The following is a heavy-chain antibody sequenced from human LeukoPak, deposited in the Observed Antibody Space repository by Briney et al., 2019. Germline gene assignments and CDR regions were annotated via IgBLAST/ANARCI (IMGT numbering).Heavy chain of an antibody. V-gene: IGHV1-8*01. CDR3: AILPGVVPRNLLWFGESEFDY. Sequence: ASVKVSGKASGYTFTSYDINWVRQATGQGLEWMGWMNPNSGNTGYAQKFQGRVTMTRNTSISTAYMELSSLRSEDTAVYYCAILPGVVPRNLLWFGESEFDYWGQGTLVTVSS. CDR1: GYTFTSYD. J-gene: IGHJ4*02. CDR2: MNPNSGNT. D-gene: IGHD3-10*01.